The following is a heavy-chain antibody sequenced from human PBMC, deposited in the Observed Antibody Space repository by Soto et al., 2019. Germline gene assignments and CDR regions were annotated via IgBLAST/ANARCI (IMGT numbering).Heavy chain of an antibody. J-gene: IGHJ5*02. CDR3: AREGAPEQLHNWFDP. CDR2: INPNSGGT. CDR1: GYTFTGYY. Sequence: GPSVKVSCRASGYTFTGYYMHWVRQAPGQGLEWMGWINPNSGGTNYAQKFQGWVTMTRDTSISTAYMELSRLRSDDTAVYYCAREGAPEQLHNWFDPWGQGTLVTVSS. D-gene: IGHD6-13*01. V-gene: IGHV1-2*04.